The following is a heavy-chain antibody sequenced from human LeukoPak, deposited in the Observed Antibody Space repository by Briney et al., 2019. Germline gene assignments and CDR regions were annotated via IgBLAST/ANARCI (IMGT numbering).Heavy chain of an antibody. CDR3: ARDHIGRGAILGNWFDP. Sequence: ASVKVSCKASGYTFTSYGISWVRHAPGQGLEWMGWISAYNGNTNYAQKLQGRVTMTTDTPTSTAYMELRSLRSDDTAVYYCARDHIGRGAILGNWFDPWGQGTLVTVSS. D-gene: IGHD3-10*01. V-gene: IGHV1-18*04. CDR2: ISAYNGNT. CDR1: GYTFTSYG. J-gene: IGHJ5*02.